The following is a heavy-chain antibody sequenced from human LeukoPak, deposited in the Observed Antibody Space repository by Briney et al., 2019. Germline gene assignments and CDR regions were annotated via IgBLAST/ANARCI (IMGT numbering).Heavy chain of an antibody. V-gene: IGHV2-70*04. J-gene: IGHJ4*02. CDR1: GFSLSTSGMR. CDR3: ARIVGATLDY. D-gene: IGHD1-26*01. CDR2: IDWDDDK. Sequence: SGPTLVNPTQTLTLTCTFSGFSLSTSGMRVSWIRQPPGKALEWLARIDWDDDKFYSTSLKTRLTISKDTSKNQVVLTMTTMDPVDTATYYCARIVGATLDYWGQGTLVTVSS.